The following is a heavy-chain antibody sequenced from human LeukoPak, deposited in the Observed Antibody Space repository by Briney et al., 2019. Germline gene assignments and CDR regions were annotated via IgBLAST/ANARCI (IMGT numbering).Heavy chain of an antibody. D-gene: IGHD3-10*01. Sequence: GRSLRLSCAASGFTFDDYAMHWVRQAPGKGLEWVSGISWNSGSIGYADSVKGRFTISRDNAKNSLYLQMNSLRAEDTALYYCAKDKGGFGELSHGMDVWGQGTTVTVSS. CDR1: GFTFDDYA. V-gene: IGHV3-9*01. CDR2: ISWNSGSI. CDR3: AKDKGGFGELSHGMDV. J-gene: IGHJ6*02.